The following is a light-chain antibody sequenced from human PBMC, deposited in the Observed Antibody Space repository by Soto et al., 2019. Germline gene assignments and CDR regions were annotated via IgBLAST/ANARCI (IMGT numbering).Light chain of an antibody. CDR1: QSVSSSY. CDR2: GAS. J-gene: IGKJ5*01. Sequence: EIVLTQSPSTLSLSPGESPTLSCRASQSVSSSYLAWYQQKPGQAPRLLIYGASSRATGIPDRFSGSGSGTDFTLTISRLEPEDFAVYYCQQYGSSSITFGQGTRLEIK. CDR3: QQYGSSSIT. V-gene: IGKV3-20*01.